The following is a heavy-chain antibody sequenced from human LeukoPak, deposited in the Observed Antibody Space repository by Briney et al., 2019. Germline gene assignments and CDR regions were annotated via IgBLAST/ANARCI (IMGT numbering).Heavy chain of an antibody. J-gene: IGHJ6*03. CDR2: VYYSGST. Sequence: SETLSLTWSVSGGSISSSSYDCGVIRQPPGKGLEWIGSVYYSGSTYYNPSLKSRLTISVDTSKNQFSLKLSSVTASDTAVYSCVTADYSNFVDAWGKGTAVTVSS. V-gene: IGHV4-39*01. CDR1: GGSISSSSYD. CDR3: VTADYSNFVDA.